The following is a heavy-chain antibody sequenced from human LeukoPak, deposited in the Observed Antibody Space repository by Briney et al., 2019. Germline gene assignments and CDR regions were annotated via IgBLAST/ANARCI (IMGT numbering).Heavy chain of an antibody. J-gene: IGHJ4*02. Sequence: SETLSLTCTVSGGSISSSSYYWGWIRQPPGKGLEWIGSVYYSGSTYYNPSLKSRVTISVDTSKNQFSLNLSSVTAADTAVYYCARSDSGYDEGGYWGQGTLVTVSS. V-gene: IGHV4-39*07. CDR1: GGSISSSSYY. D-gene: IGHD5-12*01. CDR2: VYYSGST. CDR3: ARSDSGYDEGGY.